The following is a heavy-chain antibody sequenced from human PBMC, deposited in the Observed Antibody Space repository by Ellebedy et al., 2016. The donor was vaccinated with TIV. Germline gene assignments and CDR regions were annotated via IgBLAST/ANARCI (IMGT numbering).Heavy chain of an antibody. D-gene: IGHD2-15*01. CDR3: TREGAVRGAPAYSAYDF. CDR1: GFIFNSHG. Sequence: PGGSLRLSCAASGFIFNSHGMHWVRQAPGKGLEWVAVISGHGLTTYYADSVKGRFTISRDNSNNSLYLQMNSLRAEDPAVYFCTREGAVRGAPAYSAYDFWGQGTLVTVSS. V-gene: IGHV3-30*13. CDR2: ISGHGLTT. J-gene: IGHJ4*02.